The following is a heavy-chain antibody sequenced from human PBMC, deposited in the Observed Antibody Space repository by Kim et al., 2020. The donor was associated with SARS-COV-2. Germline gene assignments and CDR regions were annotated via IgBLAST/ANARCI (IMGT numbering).Heavy chain of an antibody. Sequence: SETLSLTCAVYGGSFSGYYWSWIRQPPGKGLEWIGEINHSGSTNYNPSLKSRVTISVDTSKNQFSLKLSSVTAADTAVYYCAIQNVYSSGYIGMEDYYYYGMDVWGQGTTVTVSS. V-gene: IGHV4-34*01. D-gene: IGHD3-22*01. CDR1: GGSFSGYY. CDR2: INHSGST. J-gene: IGHJ6*02. CDR3: AIQNVYSSGYIGMEDYYYYGMDV.